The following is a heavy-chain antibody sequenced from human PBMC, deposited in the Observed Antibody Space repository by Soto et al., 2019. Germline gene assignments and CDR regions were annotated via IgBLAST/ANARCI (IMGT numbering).Heavy chain of an antibody. CDR3: ARGGSGYTWFNEF. D-gene: IGHD3-22*01. Sequence: GASVKVSCKASGGLFSSYPISWVRQVAGQGLEWMGGIIPVFQTAYYTQRFQGRVTITADESTNTAYMELSSLRSEDTAIYYCARGGSGYTWFNEFWGQGTLVTVSS. CDR1: GGLFSSYP. CDR2: IIPVFQTA. V-gene: IGHV1-69*13. J-gene: IGHJ4*02.